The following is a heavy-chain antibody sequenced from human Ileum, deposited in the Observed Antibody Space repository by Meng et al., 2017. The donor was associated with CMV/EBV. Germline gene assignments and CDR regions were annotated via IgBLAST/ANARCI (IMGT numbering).Heavy chain of an antibody. CDR1: SYA. J-gene: IGHJ6*02. D-gene: IGHD3-3*01. CDR3: ARDYYYDFWSGPYYYYGMDV. V-gene: IGHV3-30*09. CDR2: ISYDGSNK. Sequence: SYAMHWVRQAPGKGLEGVAVISYDGSNKYYADSVKGRFAISRDNSKNTLYLQMNSLRAEDTAVYYCARDYYYDFWSGPYYYYGMDVWGQGTTVTVSS.